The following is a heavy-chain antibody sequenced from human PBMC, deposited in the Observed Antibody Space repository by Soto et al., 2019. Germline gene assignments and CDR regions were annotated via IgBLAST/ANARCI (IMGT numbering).Heavy chain of an antibody. V-gene: IGHV4-34*01. CDR1: GGSFSDYY. J-gene: IGHJ6*03. CDR3: ARAHDFWSGYPKYYYYYYMDV. Sequence: PSETLSLTCAVYGGSFSDYYWTWIRQPPGKGLEWIGYIYHSGSTNYNPSLKSRVTISVDTSKNQFSLKLSSVTAADTAVYYCARAHDFWSGYPKYYYYYYMDVWGKGTTVTVSS. D-gene: IGHD3-3*01. CDR2: IYHSGST.